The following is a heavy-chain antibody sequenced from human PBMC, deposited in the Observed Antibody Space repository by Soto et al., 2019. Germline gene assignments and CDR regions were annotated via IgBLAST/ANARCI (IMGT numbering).Heavy chain of an antibody. Sequence: EMQLVESGGDLVQPGGSLRLSCAASGFIFSDYSMNWVRQAPGRGLEGISFIDGTRHVIYYADSVKGRFTISRDNAKNSLYLQMNSLRDEDTAMYYCARDSRHSGWPLFDNWGQGTLVTVSS. CDR3: ARDSRHSGWPLFDN. CDR2: IDGTRHVI. V-gene: IGHV3-48*02. J-gene: IGHJ4*02. CDR1: GFIFSDYS. D-gene: IGHD6-19*01.